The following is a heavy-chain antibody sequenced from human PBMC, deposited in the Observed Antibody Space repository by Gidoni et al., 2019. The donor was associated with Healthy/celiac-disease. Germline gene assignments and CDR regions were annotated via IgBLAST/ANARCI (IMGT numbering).Heavy chain of an antibody. J-gene: IGHJ6*02. CDR2: LYYSGST. Sequence: GGSISSSSYYWGWIRQPPGKGLEWIGSLYYSGSTYYNPSLKSRVTISVDTSKNQFSLKLSSVTAADTAVYYCARIYDFWSGYYTVDYYYGMDVWGQGTTVTVSS. V-gene: IGHV4-39*01. CDR3: ARIYDFWSGYYTVDYYYGMDV. D-gene: IGHD3-3*01. CDR1: GGSISSSSYY.